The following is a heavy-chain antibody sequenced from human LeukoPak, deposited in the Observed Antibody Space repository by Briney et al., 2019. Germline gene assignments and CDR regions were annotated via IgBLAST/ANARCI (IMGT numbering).Heavy chain of an antibody. J-gene: IGHJ4*02. CDR1: GGSVSSGSYY. D-gene: IGHD3-9*01. Sequence: SETLSLTCTVSGGSVSSGSYYWSWIRQPPGEGLEWIGYIYYSGSTNYNPSLRSRVTISVDTSKNQFSLKLSSVTAADTAVYYYATYPMLRYFDWFSGVDYWGQGTLVTVSS. CDR2: IYYSGST. CDR3: ATYPMLRYFDWFSGVDY. V-gene: IGHV4-61*01.